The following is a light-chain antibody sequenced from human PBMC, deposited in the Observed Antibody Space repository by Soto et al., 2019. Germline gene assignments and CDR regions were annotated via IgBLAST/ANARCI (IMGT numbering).Light chain of an antibody. J-gene: IGKJ5*01. V-gene: IGKV3-15*01. CDR3: QHYNNWPPQIT. CDR1: QSVSSN. Sequence: EIVMMQSPATLSVSPGERATLSCRASQSVSSNLAWYQQKPGQAPRLLIYGASTRATGIPARFSGSGSGTELTLTISSLQSEDFAVYYCQHYNNWPPQITFGQGTRLEIK. CDR2: GAS.